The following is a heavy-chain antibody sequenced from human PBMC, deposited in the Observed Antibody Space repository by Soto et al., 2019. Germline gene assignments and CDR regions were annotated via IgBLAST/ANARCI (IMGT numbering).Heavy chain of an antibody. Sequence: KTSETLSLTCTVSGGSISSGGYYWSWIRQHPGKGLEWIGYIYYSGSTYYNPSLKSRVTISVDTSKNQFSLKLSSVTAADTAVYYCARAGYSSSWSTAYFDYWGQGTLVTVSS. D-gene: IGHD6-13*01. V-gene: IGHV4-31*03. CDR2: IYYSGST. CDR1: GGSISSGGYY. J-gene: IGHJ4*02. CDR3: ARAGYSSSWSTAYFDY.